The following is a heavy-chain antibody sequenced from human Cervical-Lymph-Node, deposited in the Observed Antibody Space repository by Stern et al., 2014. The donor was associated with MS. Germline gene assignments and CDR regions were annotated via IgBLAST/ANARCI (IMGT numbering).Heavy chain of an antibody. Sequence: MQLVESGPGLVKPSETLSLTCTVSGGSISSNYWSWIRQPPGKGLEWIGYLYYSGNTNYNPSLKSRVPTSVDTSKNQFSLSLRPVTAADTAVYYCARHGPPRRRDDSNHPNFDYWGPGTLVAVSS. D-gene: IGHD5-24*01. CDR1: GGSISSNY. J-gene: IGHJ4*02. CDR3: ARHGPPRRRDDSNHPNFDY. V-gene: IGHV4-59*08. CDR2: LYYSGNT.